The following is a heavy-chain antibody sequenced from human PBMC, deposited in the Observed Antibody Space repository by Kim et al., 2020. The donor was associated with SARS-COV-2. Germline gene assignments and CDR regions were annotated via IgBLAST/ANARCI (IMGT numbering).Heavy chain of an antibody. CDR1: GFTFSSYG. V-gene: IGHV3-33*01. Sequence: GGSLRLSCAASGFTFSSYGMHWVRQAPGKGLEWVAVIWYDGSNKYYADSVKGRFTISRDNSKNTLYLQMNSLRAEDTAVYYCARDPSAMVRGVIPYYYYGMDVWGQGTTVTVSS. CDR2: IWYDGSNK. D-gene: IGHD3-10*01. J-gene: IGHJ6*02. CDR3: ARDPSAMVRGVIPYYYYGMDV.